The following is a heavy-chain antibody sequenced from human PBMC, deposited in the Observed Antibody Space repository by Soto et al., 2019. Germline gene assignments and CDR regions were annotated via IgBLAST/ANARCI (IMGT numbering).Heavy chain of an antibody. CDR1: GGSISSSSYY. Sequence: PSETLSLTCTVSGGSISSSSYYWGWIRQPPGKGLEWIGSIYYSGSTYYNPSLKSRVTISVDTSKNQFSLKLSSVTAADTAVYYCASHLLAAAGTYYYGMDVWGQGTTVTVSS. J-gene: IGHJ6*02. V-gene: IGHV4-39*01. CDR2: IYYSGST. CDR3: ASHLLAAAGTYYYGMDV. D-gene: IGHD6-13*01.